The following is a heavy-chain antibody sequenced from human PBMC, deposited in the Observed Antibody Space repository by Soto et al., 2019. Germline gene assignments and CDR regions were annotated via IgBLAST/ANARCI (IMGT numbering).Heavy chain of an antibody. CDR1: GGTFSSYA. V-gene: IGHV1-69*13. Sequence: GASVKVSCKASGGTFSSYAISWVRQAPGQGLEWMGGIIPIFGTANYAQKFQGRVTITADESTSTAYMELSSLRSEDTAVYYCAREPINPNIVVVPAAIGGGPKTDYYYYGMDVWGHGTTVTVSS. D-gene: IGHD2-2*02. CDR3: AREPINPNIVVVPAAIGGGPKTDYYYYGMDV. CDR2: IIPIFGTA. J-gene: IGHJ6*02.